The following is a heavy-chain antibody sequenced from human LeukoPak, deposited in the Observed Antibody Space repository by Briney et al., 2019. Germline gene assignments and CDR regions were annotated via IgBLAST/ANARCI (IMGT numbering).Heavy chain of an antibody. D-gene: IGHD6-19*01. V-gene: IGHV3-30-3*01. J-gene: IGHJ4*02. CDR3: ARRGSSSGWDYYFDY. Sequence: GGSLRLSCAASGFTFRNYVIHWVRQAPGKGLEWVAVTSSDLNVKLYADSVKGRFTISRDNSRSTLYLQMNSLRPEDTAVYYCARRGSSSGWDYYFDYWGQGTLVTVSS. CDR2: TSSDLNVK. CDR1: GFTFRNYV.